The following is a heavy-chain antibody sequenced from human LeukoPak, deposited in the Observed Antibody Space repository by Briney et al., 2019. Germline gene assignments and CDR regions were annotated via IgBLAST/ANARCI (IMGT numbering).Heavy chain of an antibody. Sequence: GGSLRLSCAASGFPVSTNYVSWVRQAPGKGLEWVAVIYRSGSTYYADSVKGRFTISRHNAKHSLYLQMNSLRAGDTPVYFCGRDYGDSGNDYSGQGTLVTASP. CDR2: IYRSGST. V-gene: IGHV3-53*01. J-gene: IGHJ4*02. CDR3: GRDYGDSGNDY. CDR1: GFPVSTNY. D-gene: IGHD4-17*01.